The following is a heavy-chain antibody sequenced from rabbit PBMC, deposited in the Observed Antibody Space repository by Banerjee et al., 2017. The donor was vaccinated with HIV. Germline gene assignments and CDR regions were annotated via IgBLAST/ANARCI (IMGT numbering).Heavy chain of an antibody. V-gene: IGHV1S45*01. CDR2: IYAGSSGST. J-gene: IGHJ4*01. CDR1: GFSFSSSYY. D-gene: IGHD1-1*01. Sequence: QEQLEESGGDLVKPGASLTLTCAASGFSFSSSYYMCWVRQAPGKGPEWIACIYAGSSGSTYYASWAKGRFTISKTSSTTVTLQMTSLTVADTATYFCARAGSVGYGHNLWGPGTLVTVS. CDR3: ARAGSVGYGHNL.